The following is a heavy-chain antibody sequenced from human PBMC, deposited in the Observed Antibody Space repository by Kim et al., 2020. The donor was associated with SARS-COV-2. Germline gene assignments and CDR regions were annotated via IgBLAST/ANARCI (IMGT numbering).Heavy chain of an antibody. V-gene: IGHV3-74*01. CDR3: ASGLAVRGVLDWYFDL. D-gene: IGHD3-10*02. CDR2: INSDGSST. CDR1: GFTFSSYW. Sequence: GGSLRLSCAASGFTFSSYWMHWVRQAPGKGLVWVSRINSDGSSTSYADSVKGRFTISRDNAKNTLYLQMNSLRAEDTAVYYCASGLAVRGVLDWYFDLWGRGTLVTVSS. J-gene: IGHJ2*01.